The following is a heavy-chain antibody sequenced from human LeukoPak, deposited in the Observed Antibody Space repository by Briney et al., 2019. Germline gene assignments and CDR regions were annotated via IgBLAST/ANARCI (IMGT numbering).Heavy chain of an antibody. V-gene: IGHV3-30-3*01. Sequence: SCKASGYTFTGYYMHWVRQAPGKGLEWVAVISYDGSNKYYADSMKGRFTISRDNSKNTLYLQMNSLRAEDTAVYYCARSFGGTYFRPFDYWGQGTLVTVSS. D-gene: IGHD3-16*01. CDR1: GYTFTGYY. J-gene: IGHJ4*02. CDR2: ISYDGSNK. CDR3: ARSFGGTYFRPFDY.